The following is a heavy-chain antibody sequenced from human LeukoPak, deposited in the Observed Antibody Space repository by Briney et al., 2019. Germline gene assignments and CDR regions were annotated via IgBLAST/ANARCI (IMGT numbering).Heavy chain of an antibody. CDR3: AKNLAVGPTRGFGP. D-gene: IGHD1-26*01. J-gene: IGHJ5*02. Sequence: GGSLRLSCEASGFTFSSYVMSWVRQAPGRGLEWVSGISGSGGSTYYADSVKGRFTISRDNSKNTVCLQMNSLRAEDTAVYYCAKNLAVGPTRGFGPWGQGTLVTVSS. V-gene: IGHV3-23*01. CDR1: GFTFSSYV. CDR2: ISGSGGST.